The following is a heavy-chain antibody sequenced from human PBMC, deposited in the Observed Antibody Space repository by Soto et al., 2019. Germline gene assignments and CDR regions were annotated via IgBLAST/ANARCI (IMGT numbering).Heavy chain of an antibody. V-gene: IGHV4-59*01. CDR1: GGSISSYY. CDR3: ARGPTGDDAFDI. D-gene: IGHD7-27*01. CDR2: IYYSGST. J-gene: IGHJ3*02. Sequence: QVQLQESGPGLVKPSETLSLTCTVSGGSISSYYWSWIRQPPGKGLEWIGYIYYSGSTNYNPSLRGRXXIXVAXSTNQFSLKLSSVTAADTAVYYCARGPTGDDAFDIWGQGTMVTVSS.